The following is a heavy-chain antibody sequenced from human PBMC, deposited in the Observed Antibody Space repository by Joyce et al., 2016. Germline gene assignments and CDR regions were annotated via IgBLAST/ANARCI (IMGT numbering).Heavy chain of an antibody. Sequence: EVQLAQSGAEVKKPGESLKISCKGCGDSFTGYWIGWVRQMPGKGLGWVGIIDPGDSDTRYSPSFQGQVTISADKSIRTAYLQWSSLKASDTSMYFCARHVRGSPFDMLGQGTMVTVSS. CDR1: GDSFTGYW. V-gene: IGHV5-51*01. J-gene: IGHJ3*02. CDR3: ARHVRGSPFDM. CDR2: IDPGDSDT. D-gene: IGHD3-10*02.